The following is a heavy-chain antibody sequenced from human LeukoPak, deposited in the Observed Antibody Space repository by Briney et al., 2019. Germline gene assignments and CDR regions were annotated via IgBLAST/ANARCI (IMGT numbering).Heavy chain of an antibody. J-gene: IGHJ6*02. V-gene: IGHV1-18*01. CDR3: ARLGITMVREDYGMDV. CDR2: ISAYNGNT. D-gene: IGHD3-10*01. Sequence: ASVKVSCKASGYTFTSYGISWVRQAPGQGLEWMGWISAYNGNTNYAQKLQGRVTMTTDTSTSTAYMELGSLRSDDTAVYYCARLGITMVREDYGMDVWGQGTTVTVSS. CDR1: GYTFTSYG.